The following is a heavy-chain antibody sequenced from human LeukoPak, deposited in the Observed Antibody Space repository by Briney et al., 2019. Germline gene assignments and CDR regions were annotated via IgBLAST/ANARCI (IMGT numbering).Heavy chain of an antibody. CDR3: ARVGYYESSGYYEY. CDR1: GYTLTDYY. V-gene: IGHV1-2*06. Sequence: ASVKVSCKASGYTLTDYYMHWVRQAPGQGLEWMGRINPNSGGTNYAQKFQGRVTMARDTSISTVYMELSRLRSGDTAVYYCARVGYYESSGYYEYWGQGTLVTVSS. D-gene: IGHD3-22*01. J-gene: IGHJ4*02. CDR2: INPNSGGT.